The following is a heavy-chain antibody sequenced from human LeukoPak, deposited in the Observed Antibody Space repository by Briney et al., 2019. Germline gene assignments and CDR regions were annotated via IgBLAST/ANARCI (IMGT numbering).Heavy chain of an antibody. Sequence: GGSLRLSCSASGFPFSSYAMHWVRQAPGKGLEYVSAISDSGGSTYYADSVKGRFTISRDNAKNSLYLQMNSLRAEDTAVYYCARDTAAGFDYWGQGTLVTVSS. J-gene: IGHJ4*02. CDR2: ISDSGGST. CDR1: GFPFSSYA. CDR3: ARDTAAGFDY. D-gene: IGHD6-13*01. V-gene: IGHV3-64*04.